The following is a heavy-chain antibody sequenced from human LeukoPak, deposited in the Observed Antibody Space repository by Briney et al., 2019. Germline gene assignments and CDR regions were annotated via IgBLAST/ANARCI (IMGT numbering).Heavy chain of an antibody. D-gene: IGHD2-15*01. J-gene: IGHJ4*02. CDR1: GFTFSSYD. CDR3: AKQKGYCSGGSCHPFDY. Sequence: GGSLRLSCAASGFTFSSYDMHWVRQAPGKGLLWLAFIRYDGSTKYYADSVKGRFTIARGNSKNTLYLQMNSLRAEDTAVYYCAKQKGYCSGGSCHPFDYWGQGTLVTVSS. V-gene: IGHV3-30*02. CDR2: IRYDGSTK.